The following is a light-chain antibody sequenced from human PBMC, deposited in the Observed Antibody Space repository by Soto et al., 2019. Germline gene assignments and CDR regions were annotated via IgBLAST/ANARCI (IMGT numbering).Light chain of an antibody. CDR2: GAS. CDR1: QSIGNN. CDR3: QQYNNWPS. V-gene: IGKV3-15*01. Sequence: EIVMTQSPATLSVSPGERATLSCRASQSIGNNLAWYQHKPGQAPRLLIYGASTRATAIPARFTGSGSGTEFTLTISSLQSEDFAVYYRQQYNNWPSFGGGTKVDIK. J-gene: IGKJ4*01.